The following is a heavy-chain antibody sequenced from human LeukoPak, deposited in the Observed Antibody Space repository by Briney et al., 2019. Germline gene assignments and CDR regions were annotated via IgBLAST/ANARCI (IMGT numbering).Heavy chain of an antibody. CDR3: ARGRYYYGSGSYPRYYYYYYMDV. D-gene: IGHD3-10*01. V-gene: IGHV4-34*01. J-gene: IGHJ6*03. Sequence: SETLSLTCAVYGGSFSGYYWSWIRQPRGKGLEWIGEINHSGSTNYNPSLKSRVTISVDTSKNQFSLKLSSVTAADTAVYYCARGRYYYGSGSYPRYYYYYYMDVWGKGTTVTVSS. CDR1: GGSFSGYY. CDR2: INHSGST.